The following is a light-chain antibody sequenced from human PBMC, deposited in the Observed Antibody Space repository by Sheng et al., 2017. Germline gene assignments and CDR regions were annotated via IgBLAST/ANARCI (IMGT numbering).Light chain of an antibody. V-gene: IGLV6-57*01. J-gene: IGLJ3*02. CDR2: ETT. CDR1: SGRIATNH. Sequence: NFMLTQPHSVSESPGKTVTISCTRSSGRIATNHVQWFQQRPGSSPIIVISETTERPSGVPDRFFGSLDDSSNSASLIIVGLETDDEADYYCQSYDARNQEVVFGGGTKLTVL. CDR3: QSYDARNQEVV.